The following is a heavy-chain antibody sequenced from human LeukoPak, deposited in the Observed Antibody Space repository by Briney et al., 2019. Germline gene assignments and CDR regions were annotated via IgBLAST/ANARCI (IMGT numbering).Heavy chain of an antibody. J-gene: IGHJ4*02. CDR3: ARDFVMVYAITLVDY. D-gene: IGHD2-8*01. Sequence: PGGSLRLSCAASGFTFSSYAMHWVRQAPGKGLEWVAVISYDASNKYYADSVKGRFTISRDNSKNTLYLQMNSLRAEDTAVYYCARDFVMVYAITLVDYWGQGTLVTVSS. CDR2: ISYDASNK. CDR1: GFTFSSYA. V-gene: IGHV3-30-3*01.